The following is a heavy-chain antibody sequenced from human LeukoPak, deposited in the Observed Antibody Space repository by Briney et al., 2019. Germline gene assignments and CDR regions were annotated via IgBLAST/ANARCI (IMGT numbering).Heavy chain of an antibody. CDR3: ARDRGYSYGCFDY. Sequence: SGGSLRLSCAASGFTFSSYSMNWVRQAPGKGLEWVSYISSSSSTIYYADSVKGRFTISRDNAKNSLYLQMNSLRAEDTAVYYCARDRGYSYGCFDYWGQGTLVTVSS. D-gene: IGHD5-18*01. J-gene: IGHJ4*02. CDR2: ISSSSSTI. CDR1: GFTFSSYS. V-gene: IGHV3-48*04.